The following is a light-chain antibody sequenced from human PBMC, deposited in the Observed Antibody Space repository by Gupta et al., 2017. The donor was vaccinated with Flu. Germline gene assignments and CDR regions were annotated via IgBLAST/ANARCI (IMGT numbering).Light chain of an antibody. CDR1: RSNIGAGFD. Sequence: QSVLTQPPSVSGAPGQRVAISCSGSRSNIGAGFDVHWYQQLPGAAPNLLIFGANNRPSGVPDRFSGSKSGTSASLAITGLQADEEADYYCQSYDNSRSGLYVFGTGTKVTVL. J-gene: IGLJ1*01. CDR3: QSYDNSRSGLYV. V-gene: IGLV1-40*01. CDR2: GAN.